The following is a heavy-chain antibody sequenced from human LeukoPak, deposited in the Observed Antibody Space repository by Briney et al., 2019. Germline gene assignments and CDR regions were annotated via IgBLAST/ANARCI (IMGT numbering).Heavy chain of an antibody. CDR2: IIAIFGTA. CDR1: GGTFISYA. V-gene: IGHV1-69*13. Sequence: APVKVSCKASGGTFISYAVSGVRQAPGEGREWMGGIIAIFGTANYAQKFQGRVTLTADESTSTAYMELSSLRSEDTAVYYCARAGAIFGVVKHYYYYMDVWGKGTMVTVSS. J-gene: IGHJ6*03. D-gene: IGHD3-3*01. CDR3: ARAGAIFGVVKHYYYYMDV.